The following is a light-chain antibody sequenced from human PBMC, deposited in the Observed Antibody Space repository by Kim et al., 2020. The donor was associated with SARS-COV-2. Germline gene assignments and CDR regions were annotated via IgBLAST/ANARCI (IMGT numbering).Light chain of an antibody. CDR2: KAS. V-gene: IGKV1-5*03. CDR3: QKYNSYSVWT. CDR1: QSISSW. Sequence: DIQMTQSPSTLSASVGDRVTITCRASQSISSWLAWYQQKPGKAPKLLIYKASSLESGVPSRFSGSGSGTEFTLTISSLQPDDFATYYCQKYNSYSVWTFGQGTKVDIK. J-gene: IGKJ1*01.